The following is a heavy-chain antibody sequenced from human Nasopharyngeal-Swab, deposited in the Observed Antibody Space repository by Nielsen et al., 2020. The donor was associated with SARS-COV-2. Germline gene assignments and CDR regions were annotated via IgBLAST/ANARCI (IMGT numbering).Heavy chain of an antibody. CDR2: ISNNGGST. CDR1: GFSFSNYA. V-gene: IGHV3-64*01. J-gene: IGHJ4*02. Sequence: GGSLRLSCAASGFSFSNYAMHWVPQAPGKGLEYFSAISNNGGSTYYANSVKGRFTFSRDNSKKTLYLQMGSLRAEDMAVYYCARGGGVDTLIDYWGQGTLVTVSS. D-gene: IGHD5-18*01. CDR3: ARGGGVDTLIDY.